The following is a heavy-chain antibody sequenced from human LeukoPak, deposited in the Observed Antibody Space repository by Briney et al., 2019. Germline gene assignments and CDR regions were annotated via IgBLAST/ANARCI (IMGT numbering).Heavy chain of an antibody. CDR1: GGSISSYY. J-gene: IGHJ6*03. CDR2: IYYSGST. Sequence: SETLSLTCTVSGGSISSYYWSWIWQPPGKGLEWIGYIYYSGSTNYNPSLKSRVTISVDTSKNQFSLKLSSVTAADTAVYYCARSHPYRNYYYYYVDVWGKGTTVTISS. D-gene: IGHD2-2*01. V-gene: IGHV4-59*01. CDR3: ARSHPYRNYYYYYVDV.